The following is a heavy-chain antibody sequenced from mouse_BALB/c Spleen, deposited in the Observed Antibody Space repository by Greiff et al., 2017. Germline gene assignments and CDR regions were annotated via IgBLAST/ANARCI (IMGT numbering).Heavy chain of an antibody. V-gene: IGHV6-3*01. D-gene: IGHD1-1*01. CDR3: TGGSSYGFAY. CDR2: IRLKSDNYAT. J-gene: IGHJ3*01. Sequence: EVKLVESGGGLVQPGGSMKLSCVASGFTFSSYWMSWVRQSPEKGLEWVAEIRLKSDNYATHYAESVKGKFTISRDDSKSRLYLQMNSLRAEDTGIYYCTGGSSYGFAYWGQGTLVTVSA. CDR1: GFTFSSYW.